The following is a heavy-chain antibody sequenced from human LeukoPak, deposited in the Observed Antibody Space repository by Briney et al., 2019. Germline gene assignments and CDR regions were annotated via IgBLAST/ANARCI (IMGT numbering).Heavy chain of an antibody. J-gene: IGHJ6*03. CDR1: GFTFSSYG. Sequence: GGSLRLSCAASGFTFSSYGMSWVRQAPGKGLEWVSAISGSGGSTYYADSVKGRFTISRDNSKNTLYLQMNSLRAEDTAVYYCAKVGGGDCFGCFYYYYMDVWGKGTTVTISS. CDR3: AKVGGGDCFGCFYYYYMDV. D-gene: IGHD2-21*02. V-gene: IGHV3-23*01. CDR2: ISGSGGST.